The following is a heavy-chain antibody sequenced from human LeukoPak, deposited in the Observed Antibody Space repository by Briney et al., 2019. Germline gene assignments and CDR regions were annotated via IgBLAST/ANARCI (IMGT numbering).Heavy chain of an antibody. V-gene: IGHV1-18*01. CDR3: AGDSMIVVVISTDYYYYGMDV. D-gene: IGHD3-22*01. CDR2: ISAYNGNT. CDR1: GYTFTSYG. Sequence: ASVKVSCKASGYTFTSYGISWVRQAPGQGLEWMGRISAYNGNTNYAQKLQGRVTMTTDTSTSTAYMELRSLRSDDTAVYYCAGDSMIVVVISTDYYYYGMDVWSQGTTVTVSS. J-gene: IGHJ6*02.